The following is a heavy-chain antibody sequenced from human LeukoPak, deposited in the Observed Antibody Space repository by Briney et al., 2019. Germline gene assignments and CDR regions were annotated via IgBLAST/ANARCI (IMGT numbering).Heavy chain of an antibody. CDR3: ATHSYDFWTDYYAN. CDR1: GFTFSSYS. D-gene: IGHD3-3*01. V-gene: IGHV3-21*04. CDR2: IRGDSTET. J-gene: IGHJ4*02. Sequence: GGSLRLSCEGSGFTFSSYSMIWVRQAPGKGLEWVSSIRGDSTETRHADSLMGRFTISRDNAKKSLYLQMNSLRAEDTALYYCATHSYDFWTDYYANWGQGTLVTVSS.